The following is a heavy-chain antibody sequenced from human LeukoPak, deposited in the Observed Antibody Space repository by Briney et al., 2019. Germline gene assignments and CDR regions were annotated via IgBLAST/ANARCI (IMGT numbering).Heavy chain of an antibody. CDR3: AIMYSPYDGPDYFDL. Sequence: GGSLKLSCADSGFAFSDYTINWVRQAPGEGLEWISSISSRSKNVYYADSVRGRFIISRDNAKNSLFLQMNGLRAEDTAFYYCAIMYSPYDGPDYFDLWGQGTLVTVSS. V-gene: IGHV3-21*01. CDR2: ISSRSKNV. J-gene: IGHJ4*02. CDR1: GFAFSDYT. D-gene: IGHD5-12*01.